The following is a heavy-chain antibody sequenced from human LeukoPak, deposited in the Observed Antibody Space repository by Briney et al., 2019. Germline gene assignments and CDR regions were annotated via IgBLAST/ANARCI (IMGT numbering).Heavy chain of an antibody. CDR3: ARDYKLRTYYYDSSPPGY. Sequence: PGGSLRLSCAASGFTFSRYSMSWIRQAPGKGLEWVSYISSSGSTIYYADSVKGRFTISRDNAKNSLYLQMNSLRAEDTAVYYCARDYKLRTYYYDSSPPGYWGQGTLVTVSS. D-gene: IGHD3-22*01. CDR1: GFTFSRYS. CDR2: ISSSGSTI. J-gene: IGHJ4*02. V-gene: IGHV3-48*04.